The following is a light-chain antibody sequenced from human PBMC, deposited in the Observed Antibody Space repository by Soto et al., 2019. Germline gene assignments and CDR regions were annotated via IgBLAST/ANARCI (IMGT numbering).Light chain of an antibody. CDR2: GNS. V-gene: IGLV1-40*01. J-gene: IGLJ3*02. Sequence: QSVLTQAPSVSGAPGQRVTISCSGSRSNIGAGYDVHWYQQLPGTAPKLLIYGNSNRPSGVPDRYSGSKSGTSASLAITGLQADDEADYYCQSYDSSLSGGVFGGGTKLTLL. CDR3: QSYDSSLSGGV. CDR1: RSNIGAGYD.